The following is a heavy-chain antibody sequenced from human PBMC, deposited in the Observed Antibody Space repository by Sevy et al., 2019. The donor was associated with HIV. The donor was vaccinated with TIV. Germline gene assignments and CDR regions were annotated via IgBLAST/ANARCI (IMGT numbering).Heavy chain of an antibody. CDR1: GFTFSSYA. Sequence: GGSLRLSCAASGFTFSSYAMSWVRQAPGKGLEWVSAISHSGDGTYYTDSVKGRFTISRDNSKNTLYLEMNSLRAEDTAVYYCAKGTLVVPTVIYYYYGMSVWGQGTTVTVSS. J-gene: IGHJ6*02. CDR3: AKGTLVVPTVIYYYYGMSV. D-gene: IGHD2-2*02. V-gene: IGHV3-23*01. CDR2: ISHSGDGT.